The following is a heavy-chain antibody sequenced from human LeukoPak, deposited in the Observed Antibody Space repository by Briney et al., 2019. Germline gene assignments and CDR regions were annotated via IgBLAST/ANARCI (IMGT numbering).Heavy chain of an antibody. D-gene: IGHD2-2*01. V-gene: IGHV3-23*01. CDR1: GFTFSSYA. CDR2: ISGSGDST. Sequence: GGSLRLSCAASGFTFSSYAMSWVRQAPGKGLEWVSAISGSGDSTYYADSVKGRFTISRDNSKNTLYLQMNSLRAEDTAVYYCAKAISTSCYGCNMDVWGEGTTVTVSS. J-gene: IGHJ6*03. CDR3: AKAISTSCYGCNMDV.